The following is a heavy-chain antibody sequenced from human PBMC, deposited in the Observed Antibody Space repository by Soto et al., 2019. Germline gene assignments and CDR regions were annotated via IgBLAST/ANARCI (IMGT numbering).Heavy chain of an antibody. J-gene: IGHJ6*02. CDR3: AGDGEGGGDYYYYGMDV. CDR2: IYYSGST. Sequence: PSETLSLTCTVSGGSVSSGSYYWSWIRQPPGKGLEWIGYIYYSGSTNYNPSLKSRVTISVDTSNNPFSLKLSSGTAADTAVYYCAGDGEGGGDYYYYGMDVWGQGTTVTVSS. V-gene: IGHV4-61*01. CDR1: GGSVSSGSYY. D-gene: IGHD3-16*01.